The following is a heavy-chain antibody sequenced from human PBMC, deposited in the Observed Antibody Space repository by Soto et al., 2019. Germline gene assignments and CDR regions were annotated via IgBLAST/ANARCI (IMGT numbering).Heavy chain of an antibody. D-gene: IGHD2-2*01. Sequence: GGSLRLSCAASGFTFSSYWMSWVRQAPGKGLEWVANIKQDGSEKYYVDSVKGRFTISRDNAKNSLYLQMNSLRAEDTAVYYCAGSPYCISTSCLNWFDPWGQGTLVTVSS. CDR2: IKQDGSEK. CDR1: GFTFSSYW. CDR3: AGSPYCISTSCLNWFDP. J-gene: IGHJ5*02. V-gene: IGHV3-7*01.